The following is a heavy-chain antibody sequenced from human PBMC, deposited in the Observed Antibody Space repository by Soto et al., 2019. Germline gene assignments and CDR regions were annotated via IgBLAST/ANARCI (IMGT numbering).Heavy chain of an antibody. CDR3: AKGDYGSGSSDLDY. J-gene: IGHJ4*02. V-gene: IGHV3-30*18. D-gene: IGHD3-10*01. CDR1: GFTFSSYG. CDR2: ISYDGSNK. Sequence: QVQLVGSGGGVVQPGRSLRLSCAASGFTFSSYGMHWVRQAPGKGLEWVAVISYDGSNKYYADSVKGRFTISRDNSKNTLYLQMNSLRAEDTAVYYCAKGDYGSGSSDLDYWGQGTLVTVSS.